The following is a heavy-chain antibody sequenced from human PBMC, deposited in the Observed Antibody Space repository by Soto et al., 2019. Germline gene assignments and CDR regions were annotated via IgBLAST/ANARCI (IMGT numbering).Heavy chain of an antibody. Sequence: EVHLVESGGGLVQPGGSLRLSCAASGFTFSSYSLNWVRQAPGKGLEWVSYITSSGTTVYYADSVRGRFTISRDNAKYSLYQQMNSLRDDDTAVYCCARGSSNWAYYFDFGGQGTLVTVSS. V-gene: IGHV3-48*02. J-gene: IGHJ4*02. D-gene: IGHD6-13*01. CDR2: ITSSGTTV. CDR3: ARGSSNWAYYFDF. CDR1: GFTFSSYS.